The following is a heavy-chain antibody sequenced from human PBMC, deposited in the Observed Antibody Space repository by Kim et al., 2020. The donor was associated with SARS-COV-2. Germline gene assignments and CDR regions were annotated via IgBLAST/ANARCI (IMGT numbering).Heavy chain of an antibody. CDR3: AKDPPPYSNHYYYYYGMDV. Sequence: GRFTIARDNSKNKLYLQMNSLRAEDTAVYYCAKDPPPYSNHYYYYYGMDVWGQGTTVTVSS. V-gene: IGHV3-23*01. D-gene: IGHD4-4*01. J-gene: IGHJ6*02.